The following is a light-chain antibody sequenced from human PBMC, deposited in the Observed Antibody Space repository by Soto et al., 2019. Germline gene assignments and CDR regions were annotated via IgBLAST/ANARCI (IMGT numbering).Light chain of an antibody. CDR2: VNSDGSH. V-gene: IGLV4-69*01. CDR1: RGHSSYA. Sequence: QSVLTQSPSASASLGASIKLTSTLSRGHSSYAIAWHQQRPEKGPQYVMKVNSDGSHIKGDGTPDRFLGSSSGAERFLTISNLQSEDEADYYCQTWASGVVVFGGGTKLTVL. J-gene: IGLJ2*01. CDR3: QTWASGVVV.